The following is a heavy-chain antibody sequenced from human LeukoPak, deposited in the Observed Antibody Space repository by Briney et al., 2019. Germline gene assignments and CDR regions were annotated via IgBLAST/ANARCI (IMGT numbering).Heavy chain of an antibody. V-gene: IGHV3-23*01. CDR1: GFTFSSYA. CDR2: ISGSGGST. Sequence: PGGSLRLSCAASGFTFSSYAMSWVRQAPGKGLEWVSAISGSGGSTYYADSVKGRFTISRDNSKNTLYLQMNSLRSDDTAAYYCARAWGLVLWGQGTTVTVSS. J-gene: IGHJ6*02. CDR3: ARAWGLVL. D-gene: IGHD3-16*01.